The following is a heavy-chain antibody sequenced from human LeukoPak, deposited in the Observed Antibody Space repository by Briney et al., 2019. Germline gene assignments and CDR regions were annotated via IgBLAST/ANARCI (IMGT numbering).Heavy chain of an antibody. V-gene: IGHV3-23*01. CDR2: ISGSGGST. CDR3: AKSRCSSTSCPAGYY. D-gene: IGHD2-2*01. CDR1: GFTFSSYA. J-gene: IGHJ4*02. Sequence: GGSLRLSCAASGFTFSSYAMSWVRQAPGKGLEWVSAISGSGGSTYYADSVKGRFTISRDNYKNTLYLQMNSLRAEDTAVYYCAKSRCSSTSCPAGYYWGQGTLVTVSS.